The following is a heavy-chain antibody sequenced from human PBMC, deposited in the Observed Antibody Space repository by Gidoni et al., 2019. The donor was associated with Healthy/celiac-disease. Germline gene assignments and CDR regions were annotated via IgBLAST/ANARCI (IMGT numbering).Heavy chain of an antibody. Sequence: EVQLVGSGGSLVKPGGSLKLSCADSGFPFRSYSIKWVRQAPGKGLGGMSSMRSSSSYIYNAYSVKGRFTISRDNAKSSLYLQMNSLRAEDTAVYYCARYFPRRANNDDVWSGQGDYWGQGTLVTVSS. J-gene: IGHJ4*02. D-gene: IGHD3-3*01. CDR1: GFPFRSYS. V-gene: IGHV3-21*01. CDR3: ARYFPRRANNDDVWSGQGDY. CDR2: MRSSSSYI.